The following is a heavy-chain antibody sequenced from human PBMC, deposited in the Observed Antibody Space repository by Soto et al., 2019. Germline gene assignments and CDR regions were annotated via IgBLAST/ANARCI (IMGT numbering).Heavy chain of an antibody. CDR1: GDSISSSGHY. CDR3: ARERPGYRSNWPDY. D-gene: IGHD6-13*01. J-gene: IGHJ4*02. Sequence: QVQLQESGPGLVRPSQTLSLTCTVSGDSISSSGHYWSWIRQHPGKGLEWIGYIYYSGSTYYNPSLKSRVTISVDTSNNQFSLNLSSVTAADTAVYYCARERPGYRSNWPDYWGQGTLVTVSS. V-gene: IGHV4-31*03. CDR2: IYYSGST.